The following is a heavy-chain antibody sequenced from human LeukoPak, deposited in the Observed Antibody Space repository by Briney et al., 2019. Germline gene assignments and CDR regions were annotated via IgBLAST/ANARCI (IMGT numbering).Heavy chain of an antibody. J-gene: IGHJ4*02. CDR3: ARDWFTRLGELSPDRAFDY. CDR1: GFTFDDSV. V-gene: IGHV3-20*04. CDR2: INWNGGST. D-gene: IGHD3-16*02. Sequence: GGSLRLSCAASGFTFDDSVMSWVRQVPGKGLEWVSGINWNGGSTGYVDSVKGRFTISRDNAKNSLYLQMNSLRAKDTALYYCARDWFTRLGELSPDRAFDYWGQGTLVTVSS.